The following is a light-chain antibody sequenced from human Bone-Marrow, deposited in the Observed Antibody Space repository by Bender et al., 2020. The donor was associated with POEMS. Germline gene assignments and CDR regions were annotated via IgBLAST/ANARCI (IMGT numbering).Light chain of an antibody. J-gene: IGLJ2*01. CDR2: KDS. CDR3: QSSDSSGTFVL. Sequence: SYELTQPPSVSVSPGQTARITCSGDALPKQYACWYQQRPGQAPVQVIHKDSERPSGIPARFSGSSSGTTVTLTISGVQAEDEADYYCQSSDSSGTFVLFGGGTKLTVL. CDR1: ALPKQY. V-gene: IGLV3-25*03.